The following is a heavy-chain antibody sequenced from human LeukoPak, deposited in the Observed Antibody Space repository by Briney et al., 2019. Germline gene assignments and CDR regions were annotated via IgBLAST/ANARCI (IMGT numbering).Heavy chain of an antibody. V-gene: IGHV3-7*01. CDR2: IKQDGSEK. D-gene: IGHD6-13*01. Sequence: GGSLRLSCAASGFTFSSYWMSWVRQAPGKGLEWVANIKQDGSEKYYVDSVKGRFTISRDNAKNSLYLQMNSLRAEDTAVYYCARGGLDKVPGIAAAAPDYWGQGTLVTVSS. J-gene: IGHJ4*02. CDR1: GFTFSSYW. CDR3: ARGGLDKVPGIAAAAPDY.